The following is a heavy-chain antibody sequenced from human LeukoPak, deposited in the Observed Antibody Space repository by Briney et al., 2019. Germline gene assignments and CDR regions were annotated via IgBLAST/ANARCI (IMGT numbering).Heavy chain of an antibody. D-gene: IGHD3-10*01. CDR2: IYSGGSI. Sequence: GGSLRLSCAASGFTVNSNYMSWVRQAPGKGLEWVSVIYSGGSIYYADSVKGRFTISRDNSKNTLYLQMNSLRVEDTAVYYCARDGGPYGSGSYLDYWGQGTLVTVSS. J-gene: IGHJ4*02. V-gene: IGHV3-53*01. CDR1: GFTVNSNY. CDR3: ARDGGPYGSGSYLDY.